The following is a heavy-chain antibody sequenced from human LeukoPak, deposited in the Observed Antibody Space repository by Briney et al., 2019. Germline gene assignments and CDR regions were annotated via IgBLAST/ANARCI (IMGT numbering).Heavy chain of an antibody. D-gene: IGHD6-19*01. J-gene: IGHJ4*02. CDR2: VYHSGST. CDR1: GGSISSYY. V-gene: IGHV4-59*08. CDR3: ARSIPTFGTAVAGYHFFDF. Sequence: SETLSLTCTVSGGSISSYYWSWIRQSPGKGLEWIGYVYHSGSTNYNPSLRSRATISVDTSENQFSLRLISVTAADTAMYYCARSIPTFGTAVAGYHFFDFWGQGTLVTVSS.